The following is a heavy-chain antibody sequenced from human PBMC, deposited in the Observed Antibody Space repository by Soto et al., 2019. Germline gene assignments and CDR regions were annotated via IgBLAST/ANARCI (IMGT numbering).Heavy chain of an antibody. CDR3: VRERGLSSFYGMDV. V-gene: IGHV3-21*01. D-gene: IGHD3-10*01. J-gene: IGHJ6*02. Sequence: GGALRLCCAASGFTLTSYTMNWVRQASGKGLEWVSSITSSSSHIYYADSVKGRFTISRDNAGNSLYLQMNSLRAEASAVYYCVRERGLSSFYGMDVWGQGTTVTVSS. CDR1: GFTLTSYT. CDR2: ITSSSSHI.